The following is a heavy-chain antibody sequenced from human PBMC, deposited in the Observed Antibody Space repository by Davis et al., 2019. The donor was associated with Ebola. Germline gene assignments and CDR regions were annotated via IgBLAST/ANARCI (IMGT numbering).Heavy chain of an antibody. CDR3: ARGSGAYYTSWSGDFDY. D-gene: IGHD3-3*01. CDR1: GYSISSGYF. Sequence: MPSETLSLTCTVSGYSISSGYFWGWVRQPPGKGLEWIGSTYHSGRAYYSPSLKRRVTISVDTSKNQFSLKLTSVTAADTAVYFCARGSGAYYTSWSGDFDYWGLGTLVTVSS. V-gene: IGHV4-38-2*02. CDR2: TYHSGRA. J-gene: IGHJ4*02.